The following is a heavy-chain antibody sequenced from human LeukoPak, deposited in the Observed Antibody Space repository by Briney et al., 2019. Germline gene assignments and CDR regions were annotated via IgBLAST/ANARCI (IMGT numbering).Heavy chain of an antibody. Sequence: SVKVSCKASGGTFSSYAISWVRQAPGQGLEWMGRIIPIFGIANYAQKFQGRVTITADKSTSTAYMELSSLRSEDTAVYYRARGILESIPFDYWGQGTLVTVSS. CDR1: GGTFSSYA. CDR2: IIPIFGIA. J-gene: IGHJ4*02. CDR3: ARGILESIPFDY. V-gene: IGHV1-69*04. D-gene: IGHD3-3*01.